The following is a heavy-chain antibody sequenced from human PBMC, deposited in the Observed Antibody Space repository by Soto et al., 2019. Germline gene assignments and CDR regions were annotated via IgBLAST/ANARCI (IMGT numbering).Heavy chain of an antibody. V-gene: IGHV3-74*01. CDR2: INSDGSST. Sequence: PGGSLRLSCAGSGFTFSTYWMHWVRQVPGKGLVWVSRINSDGSSTRNADSVKGRFTVSRDNAKNTLFLQMNSLRAEDTAVYYCARDSLSRSYYYFDYWRQGTLGTVSS. J-gene: IGHJ4*02. CDR1: GFTFSTYW. D-gene: IGHD1-26*01. CDR3: ARDSLSRSYYYFDY.